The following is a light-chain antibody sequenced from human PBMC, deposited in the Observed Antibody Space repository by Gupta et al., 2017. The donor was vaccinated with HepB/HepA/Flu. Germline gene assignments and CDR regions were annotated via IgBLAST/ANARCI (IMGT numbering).Light chain of an antibody. CDR3: MQALQTPWT. CDR2: LGS. J-gene: IGKJ1*01. CDR1: QSLLHSNGYKY. Sequence: DIVMTQSPLSLPVTPGEPASISCRSSQSLLHSNGYKYLDWSLQKPGQSPQLLIYLGSNRASGVPYRFSGSGSGTDFTLKISRGEAEDVGVYYCMQALQTPWTFGQGTKVEIK. V-gene: IGKV2-28*01.